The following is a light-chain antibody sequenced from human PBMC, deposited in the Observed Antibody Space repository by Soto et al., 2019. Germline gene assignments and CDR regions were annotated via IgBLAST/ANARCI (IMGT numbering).Light chain of an antibody. CDR1: QGSSNY. V-gene: IGKV1-27*01. J-gene: IGKJ4*01. Sequence: DIQMTQSPSSLSASVGDRVTVTCRASQGSSNYLAWYRQKPGKVPELLIYAASTLHSGVPSRFSGSGSGTHFIITISSLQPEDVATYYCQQYDSAPLTFGGGTKVDVK. CDR3: QQYDSAPLT. CDR2: AAS.